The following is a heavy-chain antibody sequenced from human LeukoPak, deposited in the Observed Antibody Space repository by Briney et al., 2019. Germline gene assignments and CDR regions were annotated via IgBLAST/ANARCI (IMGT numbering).Heavy chain of an antibody. V-gene: IGHV1-2*02. CDR1: GYTFTGYY. CDR3: VNGAATGLIDY. CDR2: INPNSGGT. Sequence: VASVKVSCKASGYTFTGYYMHWVRQAPGQGLEWMGWINPNSGGTNYAQDFHGRVTMTRDTSISTAYMELSSLRPEDTAVYYCVNGAATGLIDYWGQGTLVTVSS. J-gene: IGHJ4*02. D-gene: IGHD2-15*01.